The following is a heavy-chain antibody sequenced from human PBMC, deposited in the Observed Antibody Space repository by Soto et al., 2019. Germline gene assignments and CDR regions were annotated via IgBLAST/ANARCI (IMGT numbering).Heavy chain of an antibody. D-gene: IGHD2-2*01. CDR3: ARDLWRYQLLRRLHAFDI. CDR2: ISAYNGNT. CDR1: GYTFSSYG. J-gene: IGHJ3*02. Sequence: GASVKVSCKASGYTFSSYGISWERQAPGQGLEWMGWISAYNGNTNYAQKLQGRVTMTTDTSTSTAYMELRSLRSDDTAVYYCARDLWRYQLLRRLHAFDIWGQGTMVTVSS. V-gene: IGHV1-18*01.